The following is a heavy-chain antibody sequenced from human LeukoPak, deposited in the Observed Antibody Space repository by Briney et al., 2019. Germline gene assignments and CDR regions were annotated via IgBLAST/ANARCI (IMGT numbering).Heavy chain of an antibody. CDR3: TMGTYYYGSGSYCDY. CDR1: GFTFGDFA. CDR2: IRSVNYGGAV. J-gene: IGHJ4*02. Sequence: GGSLRLSCTTSGFTFGDFAMSWFRQAPGKGLEWVGFIRSVNYGGAVEYAASVKGRFTISRDDSKNTAYLQMNSLKTEDTAVYYCTMGTYYYGSGSYCDYWGQGTLVTVSS. V-gene: IGHV3-49*03. D-gene: IGHD3-10*01.